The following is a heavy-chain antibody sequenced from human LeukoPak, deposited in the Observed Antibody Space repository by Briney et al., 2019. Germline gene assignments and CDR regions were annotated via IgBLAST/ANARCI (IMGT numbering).Heavy chain of an antibody. CDR2: IYCTGST. J-gene: IGHJ4*02. Sequence: SETLSLTCTVSGGSISSSSYYWGWIRQPPGKGLEWIGSIYCTGSTNYNPSLKSRVTISVDTSKNQFSLKLRSVTAADTALYYCARLEQQLVLGFDYWGQGTLVTVSS. V-gene: IGHV4-39*01. CDR1: GGSISSSSYY. CDR3: ARLEQQLVLGFDY. D-gene: IGHD6-13*01.